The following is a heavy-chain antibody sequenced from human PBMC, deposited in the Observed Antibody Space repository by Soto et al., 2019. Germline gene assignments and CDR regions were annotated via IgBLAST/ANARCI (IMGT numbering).Heavy chain of an antibody. CDR1: GGSIDSGAFS. D-gene: IGHD3-16*01. CDR2: VTHSGTA. Sequence: PSETLSLTCAVSGGSIDSGAFSLSWIRQPPGTGLEWIGYVTHSGTAYSIPSLNGRLTLSVDSSQTQFSLKLTSVTAADSAFYYWARIHWAQSRLDYWGRGILVAVST. J-gene: IGHJ4*02. CDR3: ARIHWAQSRLDY. V-gene: IGHV4-30-2*01.